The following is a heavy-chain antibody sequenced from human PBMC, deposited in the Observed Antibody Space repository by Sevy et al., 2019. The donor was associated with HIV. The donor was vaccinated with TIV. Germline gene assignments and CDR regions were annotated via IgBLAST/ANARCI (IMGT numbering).Heavy chain of an antibody. V-gene: IGHV3-30*04. CDR2: ISYDGSDK. CDR3: ARARLPTMVRRVVTHLIDY. D-gene: IGHD3-10*01. J-gene: IGHJ4*02. CDR1: GFTFTTYA. Sequence: GGSLRLSCAASGFTFTTYAMHWVRQAPGKGLEWVAIISYDGSDKDYAGSVNGRFTISRDNSKNTLYLQRNSLRAEDTAVYYCARARLPTMVRRVVTHLIDYWGQGTLVTVSS.